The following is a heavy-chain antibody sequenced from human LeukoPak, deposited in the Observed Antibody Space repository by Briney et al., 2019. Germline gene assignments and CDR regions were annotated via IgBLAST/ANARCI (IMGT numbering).Heavy chain of an antibody. CDR1: GFNFGGFA. D-gene: IGHD3-3*01. V-gene: IGHV3-7*02. CDR2: IKQDGSEK. Sequence: GGSLRLSCAASGFNFGGFAMHWVRQASGKGLEWVANIKQDGSEKYYVDSVKGRFTISRDNAKNSLYLQMNSLRAEDTAVYYCARGFTIFGVVTPDYFDYWGQGTLVTVSS. CDR3: ARGFTIFGVVTPDYFDY. J-gene: IGHJ4*02.